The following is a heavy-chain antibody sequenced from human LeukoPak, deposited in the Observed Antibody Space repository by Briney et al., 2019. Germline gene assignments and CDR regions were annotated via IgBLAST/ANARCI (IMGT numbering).Heavy chain of an antibody. CDR2: INPTSTSI. J-gene: IGHJ4*02. D-gene: IGHD3-16*01. V-gene: IGHV3-21*01. CDR3: ATEGAYTTSSPPAY. CDR1: GFTFSDDS. Sequence: PGGSLRLSCAASGFTFSDDSINWVRQAPGKGLEWVSSINPTSTSIYYADAVKGRFTISRDNAKNSLYLQMSSLRADDTAVYYCATEGAYTTSSPPAYWGQGTRVTVSS.